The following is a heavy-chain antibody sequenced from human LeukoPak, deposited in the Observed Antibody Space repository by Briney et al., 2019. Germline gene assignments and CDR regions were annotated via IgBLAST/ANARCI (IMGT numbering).Heavy chain of an antibody. J-gene: IGHJ4*02. D-gene: IGHD3-10*01. CDR1: GFTFSSYA. CDR2: ISGSGTST. CDR3: AKDPLYGGSGSPYYFDY. V-gene: IGHV3-23*01. Sequence: GGSLRLSCAASGFTFSSYAMSWVRQAPGKGLEGVSGISGSGTSTYYADSVKGRFTISRDKSKNTLYLQMNSLRAEDTAVYYCAKDPLYGGSGSPYYFDYWGQGTLVTVSS.